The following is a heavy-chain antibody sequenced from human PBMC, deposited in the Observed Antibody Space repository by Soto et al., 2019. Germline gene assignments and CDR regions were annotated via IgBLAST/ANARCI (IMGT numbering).Heavy chain of an antibody. Sequence: GGSLRLSCAASGFTFSSYVLHWVRQPPGKGLEWVAIISYDGSNTYYPGSVKGRFTISRENAKNSLYLQMNSLRAGDTAVYYCARDQGYSYGFNWFDPWGQGTLVTVSS. J-gene: IGHJ5*02. V-gene: IGHV3-33*05. CDR1: GFTFSSYV. D-gene: IGHD5-18*01. CDR3: ARDQGYSYGFNWFDP. CDR2: ISYDGSNT.